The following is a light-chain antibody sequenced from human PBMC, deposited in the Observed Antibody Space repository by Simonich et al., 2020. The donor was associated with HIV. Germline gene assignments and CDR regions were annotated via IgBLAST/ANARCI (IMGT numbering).Light chain of an antibody. V-gene: IGLV2-14*01. CDR3: SSSTRSSTVV. Sequence: QSALTQPASVSGSPGQSITISCTGTSSDVGGYNYVSWYQQHPGKAPKLMLYDVNNRPSGVSNRFSGSKSGNTASLTISGLQAEDESDYYCSSSTRSSTVVFGGGTRLTVL. CDR2: DVN. J-gene: IGLJ2*01. CDR1: SSDVGGYNY.